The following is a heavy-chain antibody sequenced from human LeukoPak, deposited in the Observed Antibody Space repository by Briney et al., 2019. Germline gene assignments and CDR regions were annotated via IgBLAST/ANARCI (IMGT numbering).Heavy chain of an antibody. CDR2: FGTRSTSI. J-gene: IGHJ4*02. Sequence: GGSLRLSCTASGFTFSGYSMNWIRQAPGKGLEWVSSFGTRSTSIYHAGSVKGRFTISRDNSKSAVYLQMNSLRAEDTAIYYCARDAPGNSHTLDYWGQGTLVTVSS. CDR1: GFTFSGYS. CDR3: ARDAPGNSHTLDY. D-gene: IGHD4-23*01. V-gene: IGHV3-21*04.